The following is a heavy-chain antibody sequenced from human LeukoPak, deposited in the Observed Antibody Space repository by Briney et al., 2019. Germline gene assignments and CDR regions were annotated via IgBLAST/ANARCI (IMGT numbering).Heavy chain of an antibody. CDR1: GGSISSSSYY. D-gene: IGHD6-13*01. J-gene: IGHJ5*02. CDR2: IYYSGST. V-gene: IGHV4-39*01. Sequence: SETLSLTCTVSGGSISSSSYYWGWIRQPPGKGLEWIGSIYYSGSTYYNPSLKSRFTISVDTSKNQFSLKLSSVTAADTAVYYCARGYIAAAGHWWFDPWGQRTLVTVSS. CDR3: ARGYIAAAGHWWFDP.